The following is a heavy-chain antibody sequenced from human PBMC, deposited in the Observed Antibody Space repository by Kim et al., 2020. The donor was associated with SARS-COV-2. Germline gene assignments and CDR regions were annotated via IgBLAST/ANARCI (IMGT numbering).Heavy chain of an antibody. CDR2: IGRGGSDR. CDR1: GFTIRDSY. Sequence: GGSLRLSCAVSGFTIRDSYMTWIRQVPGKGLEWVSHIGRGGSDRDYTDSVKGRFTISTDNENSLYLEMNSLRVEDTGVYYCTRDPRWLDVWGQGTTVTVSS. D-gene: IGHD2-15*01. V-gene: IGHV3-11*04. CDR3: TRDPRWLDV. J-gene: IGHJ6*02.